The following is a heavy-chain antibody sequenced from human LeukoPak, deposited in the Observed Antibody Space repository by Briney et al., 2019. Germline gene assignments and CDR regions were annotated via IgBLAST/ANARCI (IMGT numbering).Heavy chain of an antibody. Sequence: SETLSLTCTVSGCSISSGYYWGWIRQPPGKGLEWVGSVYHSGNTYYNPSLKSRVTISVDTSNNQFSLRLTSVTAADTAVYFCATLVSTRYYFDYWGQGTLVTVSS. CDR1: GCSISSGYY. V-gene: IGHV4-38-2*02. CDR3: ATLVSTRYYFDY. CDR2: VYHSGNT. J-gene: IGHJ4*02. D-gene: IGHD5/OR15-5a*01.